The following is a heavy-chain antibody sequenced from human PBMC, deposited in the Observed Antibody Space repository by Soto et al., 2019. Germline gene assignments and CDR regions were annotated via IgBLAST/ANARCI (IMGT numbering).Heavy chain of an antibody. Sequence: PXGSLKLSCSASGFTCSTYEFNWVRPAPGRGLDWISYISVSGNIIKYAESVKGRFTISRDNAENSLHLHMSNLRVDDTALYFCVRDTMRASAAASLDYWGQGTQVTVSS. J-gene: IGHJ4*02. CDR2: ISVSGNII. V-gene: IGHV3-48*03. D-gene: IGHD2-2*01. CDR1: GFTCSTYE. CDR3: VRDTMRASAAASLDY.